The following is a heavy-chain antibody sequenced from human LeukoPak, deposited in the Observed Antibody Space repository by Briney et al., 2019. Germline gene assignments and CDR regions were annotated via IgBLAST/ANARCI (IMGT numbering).Heavy chain of an antibody. J-gene: IGHJ3*02. Sequence: GGSLRLFCAASGFTFSSYSMNWVRQAPGKGLECVSSISSSSSYIYYADSVRGRITISRDNAKNSLYLQMNSLRAEDTAVYYCARGQSSTLGAFDIWGQGTMVTVSS. CDR3: ARGQSSTLGAFDI. CDR2: ISSSSSYI. CDR1: GFTFSSYS. V-gene: IGHV3-21*01. D-gene: IGHD6-13*01.